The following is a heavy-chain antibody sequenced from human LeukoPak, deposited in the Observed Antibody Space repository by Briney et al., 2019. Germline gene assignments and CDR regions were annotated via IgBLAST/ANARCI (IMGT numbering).Heavy chain of an antibody. D-gene: IGHD5-12*01. J-gene: IGHJ4*02. CDR2: IIPIFGTA. CDR3: ARVPSGYDSSFFVY. CDR1: GGTFSSYA. V-gene: IGHV1-69*05. Sequence: GASVKVSCKASGGTFSSYAISWVRQAPGQGLEWVGGIIPIFGTANYAQKFQGRVTITTDESTSTAYMELSSLRSEDTAVYYCARVPSGYDSSFFVYWGQGTLVTVSS.